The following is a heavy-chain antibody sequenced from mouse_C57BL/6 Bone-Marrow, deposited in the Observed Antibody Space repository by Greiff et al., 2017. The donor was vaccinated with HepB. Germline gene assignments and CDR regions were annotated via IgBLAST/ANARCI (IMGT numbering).Heavy chain of an antibody. Sequence: VQLQQSGPELVKPGASVKISCKASGYTFTDYYMNWVKQSHGKSLEWIGDINPNNGGTSYNQKFKGKATLTVDKSSSTAYMERRSLTSEDSAVYYCASGSLFDYWGQGTTLTVSS. V-gene: IGHV1-26*01. D-gene: IGHD4-1*01. CDR3: ASGSLFDY. J-gene: IGHJ2*01. CDR1: GYTFTDYY. CDR2: INPNNGGT.